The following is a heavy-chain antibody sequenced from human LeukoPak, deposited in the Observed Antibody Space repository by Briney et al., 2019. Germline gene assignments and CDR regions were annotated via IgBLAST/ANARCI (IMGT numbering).Heavy chain of an antibody. J-gene: IGHJ6*03. Sequence: PGGSLRLSCAASGFTFSSYEMNWVRQAPGKGLEWVSYISTSGSSKYYADSVKGRFTISRDNAKNSLYLQMNSLRAEDTAVYYCAREEGEEYYYYMDVWGKGTTVTVSS. CDR1: GFTFSSYE. CDR3: AREEGEEYYYYMDV. D-gene: IGHD2-21*01. V-gene: IGHV3-48*03. CDR2: ISTSGSSK.